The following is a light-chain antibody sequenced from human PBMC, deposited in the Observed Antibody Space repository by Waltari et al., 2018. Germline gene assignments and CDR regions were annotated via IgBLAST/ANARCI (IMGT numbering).Light chain of an antibody. CDR1: QSVDTY. CDR3: HQRSYWPLT. CDR2: DAS. J-gene: IGKJ4*01. Sequence: EIVLTQSPATLSLSPGERATLSCRASQSVDTYLAWYQHKPGQVPRLLIYDASNRATGIPARFSGIGSGADFTLSISSLEPEDFAVYYCHQRSYWPLTFGGGTKVEIK. V-gene: IGKV3-11*01.